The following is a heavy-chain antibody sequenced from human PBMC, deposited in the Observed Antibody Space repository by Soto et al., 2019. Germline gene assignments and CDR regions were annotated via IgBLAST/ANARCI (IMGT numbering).Heavy chain of an antibody. CDR2: INPNSGDT. CDR1: GYTFTGYY. D-gene: IGHD1-7*01. CDR3: AGRITGTTWNSDY. V-gene: IGHV1-2*02. J-gene: IGHJ4*02. Sequence: QVQLVQSGAEVKKPGASVKVSCKASGYTFTGYYMHWVRQAPGQGLEWMGWINPNSGDTNYAQKFQGRVTMTRDTSISTAYMELSRLRSDDTAVYYCAGRITGTTWNSDYWGQGTLVTVSS.